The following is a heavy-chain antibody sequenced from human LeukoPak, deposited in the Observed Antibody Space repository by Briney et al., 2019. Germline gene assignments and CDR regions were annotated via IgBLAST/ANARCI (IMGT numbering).Heavy chain of an antibody. CDR3: AKELGYCSGGSCPFDY. J-gene: IGHJ4*02. CDR1: GFTFSSYA. D-gene: IGHD2-15*01. V-gene: IGHV3-23*01. Sequence: GGSLRLSCAASGFTFSSYAMSWVRRAPGKGLEWVSAISGSGGSTYYADSVKGRFTISRDNSKNTLYLQMNSLRAEDTAVYYCAKELGYCSGGSCPFDYWGQGTLVTVSS. CDR2: ISGSGGST.